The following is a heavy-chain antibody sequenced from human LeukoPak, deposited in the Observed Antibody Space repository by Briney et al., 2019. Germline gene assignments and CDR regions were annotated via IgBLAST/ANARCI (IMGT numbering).Heavy chain of an antibody. V-gene: IGHV4-61*01. CDR1: GGSVSRGSYY. D-gene: IGHD2-15*01. J-gene: IGHJ5*02. CDR3: ARDPRSSGYCSGGSCSDWFDP. Sequence: SETLSLTCTVSGGSVSRGSYYWSWIRQPPEKGLAWIGYIYYSGSTNYNPSLKSRVTISVDTSKNQFSLKLSSVTAADTAVYYCARDPRSSGYCSGGSCSDWFDPWGQGTLVTVSS. CDR2: IYYSGST.